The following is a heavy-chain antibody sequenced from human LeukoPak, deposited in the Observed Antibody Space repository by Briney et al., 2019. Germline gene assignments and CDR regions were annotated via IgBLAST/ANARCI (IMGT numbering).Heavy chain of an antibody. J-gene: IGHJ3*02. V-gene: IGHV1-2*04. D-gene: IGHD2-15*01. CDR2: INPNSGGT. CDR1: GYTFTGYY. CDR3: ARGPANDCSGGSCYSGAFDI. Sequence: GASVKVSCKASGYTFTGYYMHWVRQAPGQGLGWMGWINPNSGGTNYAQKFQGWVTMTRDTSISTAYMELSRLRSDDTAVYYCARGPANDCSGGSCYSGAFDIWGQGTMVTVSS.